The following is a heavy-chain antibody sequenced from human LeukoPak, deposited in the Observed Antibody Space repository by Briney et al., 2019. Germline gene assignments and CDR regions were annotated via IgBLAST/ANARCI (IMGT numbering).Heavy chain of an antibody. V-gene: IGHV4-34*01. Sequence: PSETLSLTCAVYGESLNSYYWSWVRQPPGEGLEWIGEIYESGTTEYNPSLKSRVTISMVPSKQQFSLRLNSVTAADTAIYYCARHVISFGESYSQYSFDYWSQGSLVTVSS. CDR1: GESLNSYY. D-gene: IGHD3-10*01. J-gene: IGHJ4*02. CDR2: IYESGTT. CDR3: ARHVISFGESYSQYSFDY.